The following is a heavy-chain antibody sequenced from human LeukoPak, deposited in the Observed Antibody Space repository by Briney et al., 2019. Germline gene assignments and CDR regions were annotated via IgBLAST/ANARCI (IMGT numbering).Heavy chain of an antibody. CDR3: AKKTPGNHPFDY. CDR2: SGTAGDT. Sequence: PGGSLRLSCAASGFTFRSYAMNWVRQAPGQGLESGSASGTAGDTHYGDSVKCRFTISRDNARNTVYLQMRSLRVEYTAVYYCAKKTPGNHPFDYWGQGILVTVSS. D-gene: IGHD4-23*01. V-gene: IGHV3-23*01. J-gene: IGHJ4*02. CDR1: GFTFRSYA.